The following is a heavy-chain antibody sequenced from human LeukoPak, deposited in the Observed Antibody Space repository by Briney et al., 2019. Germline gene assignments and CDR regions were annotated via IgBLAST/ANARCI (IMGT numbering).Heavy chain of an antibody. CDR3: TRSLWGNDAFDI. CDR2: ISSSSGYI. D-gene: IGHD3-10*01. J-gene: IGHJ3*02. CDR1: GFAFSRSW. V-gene: IGHV3-21*01. Sequence: PGGSLRLSCVASGFAFSRSWMSWVRQAPGKGLEWVSSISSSSGYIYYADSLEGRFTISRDNAKNSLYLQMNSLRAEDTAVYYCTRSLWGNDAFDIWGQGTMVTVSS.